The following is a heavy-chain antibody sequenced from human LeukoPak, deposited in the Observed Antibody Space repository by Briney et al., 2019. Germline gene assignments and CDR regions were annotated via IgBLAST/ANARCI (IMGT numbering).Heavy chain of an antibody. CDR3: ARLRSTYWYFDL. J-gene: IGHJ2*01. Sequence: SETLSLTCTVSGGSISIYYWSWIRQPAGKGLEWIGRIYTSGTTHYNPSLKSRVTMSVDTSKNQFSLKLSSVTAADTAVYYCARLRSTYWYFDLWGRGTLVTVSS. V-gene: IGHV4-4*07. CDR2: IYTSGTT. D-gene: IGHD4-17*01. CDR1: GGSISIYY.